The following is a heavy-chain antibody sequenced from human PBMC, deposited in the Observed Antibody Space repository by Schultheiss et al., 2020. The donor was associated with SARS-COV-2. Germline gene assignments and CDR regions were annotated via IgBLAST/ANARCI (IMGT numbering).Heavy chain of an antibody. CDR2: IYGRGTT. D-gene: IGHD5-18*01. CDR1: GGSFSGYY. CDR3: AGSGYRYGARW. V-gene: IGHV4-59*01. Sequence: SETLSLTCAVDGGSFSGYYWTWIRQPPGKGLEWIGYIYGRGTTNYNPSLKSRLTISVDTSKNQFSLKLSSVTAADTAVYYCAGSGYRYGARWWGQGTLVTVSS. J-gene: IGHJ4*02.